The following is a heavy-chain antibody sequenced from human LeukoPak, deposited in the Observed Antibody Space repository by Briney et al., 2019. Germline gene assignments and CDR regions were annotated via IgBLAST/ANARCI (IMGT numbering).Heavy chain of an antibody. J-gene: IGHJ4*02. CDR3: AKDPGGWVDY. CDR1: GFTFTNYA. V-gene: IGHV3-23*01. Sequence: PGGSLRLSCAASGFTFTNYAMNWVRQAPGKGLEWVSAICRSGGTTYYAESVKGRFTISRDTSKYTLYLQMNSLRAEDTAVYFCAKDPGGWVDYWGQGTLVTVSS. D-gene: IGHD5-12*01. CDR2: ICRSGGTT.